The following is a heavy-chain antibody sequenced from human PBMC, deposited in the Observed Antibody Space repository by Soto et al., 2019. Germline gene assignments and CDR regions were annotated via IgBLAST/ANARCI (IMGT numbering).Heavy chain of an antibody. CDR2: ISYDGSNK. Sequence: PGGSLRLSCAASGFTFSSYGMYWVRQAPGKGLKWVAVISYDGSNKYYADSVKGRFTISRDNSKNTLYLQMNSLRAEDTAVYYCAKALIAAAGTGSYFDYWGQGTLVTVSS. CDR1: GFTFSSYG. J-gene: IGHJ4*02. D-gene: IGHD6-13*01. CDR3: AKALIAAAGTGSYFDY. V-gene: IGHV3-30*18.